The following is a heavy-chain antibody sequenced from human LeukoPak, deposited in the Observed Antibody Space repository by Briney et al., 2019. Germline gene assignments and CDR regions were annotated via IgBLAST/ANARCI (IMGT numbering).Heavy chain of an antibody. Sequence: PSETLSLTCTVSGGSISSSSYYWGWIRQPPGKGLEWIGSIYYSGSTYYNPSLKSRVTISVDTSKNQFSLKLSSVTAADTAVYYCARDRGREAGTTDRYFDLWGRGTLVTVSS. D-gene: IGHD1-7*01. CDR1: GGSISSSSYY. CDR3: ARDRGREAGTTDRYFDL. CDR2: IYYSGST. V-gene: IGHV4-39*02. J-gene: IGHJ2*01.